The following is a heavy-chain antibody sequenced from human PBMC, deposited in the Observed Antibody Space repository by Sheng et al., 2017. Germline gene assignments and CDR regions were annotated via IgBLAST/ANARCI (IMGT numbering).Heavy chain of an antibody. J-gene: IGHJ4*02. V-gene: IGHV3-72*01. Sequence: EVQLVESGGGLVQPGGSLRLSCAVSGFTFSDHYMDWVRQAPGKGLEWVGRSRNKANSYTTEFAASVKGRFTISRDDSKNSLYLQMNNLKTEDTAVYYCVRSPTHVDFDFWGQGTLVTVSS. CDR2: SRNKANSYTT. CDR3: VRSPTHVDFDF. CDR1: GFTFSDHY.